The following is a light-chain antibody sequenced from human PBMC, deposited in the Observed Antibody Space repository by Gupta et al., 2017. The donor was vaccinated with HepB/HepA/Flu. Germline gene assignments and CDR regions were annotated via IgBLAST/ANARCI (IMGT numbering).Light chain of an antibody. CDR2: DNN. V-gene: IGLV1-51*01. Sequence: QSVLTTPPSLSAAPGPKVTISCSGSSSNIGNNYVSWYQQLPGTAPKLLIYDNNKRPSGIPDRFSGSKSGTSATLGITGLQTGDEADYYCGTWDSSLSGCVFGGGTKLTVL. CDR3: GTWDSSLSGCV. CDR1: SSNIGNNY. J-gene: IGLJ3*02.